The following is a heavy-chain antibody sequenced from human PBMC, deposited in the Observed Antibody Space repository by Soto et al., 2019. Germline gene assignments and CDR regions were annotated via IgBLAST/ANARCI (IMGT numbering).Heavy chain of an antibody. CDR2: MNEDGSER. D-gene: IGHD4-4*01. Sequence: PGGSLRRSCAVSGFMFSSAWMTWMRQAPGKGLERVAIMNEDGSERYYVDAVKARFTISRDNAKSARFLQMNSLRVEDTAVDFCARDRAYSRFDYWGQGSLVTVSS. CDR3: ARDRAYSRFDY. J-gene: IGHJ4*02. V-gene: IGHV3-7*03. CDR1: GFMFSSAW.